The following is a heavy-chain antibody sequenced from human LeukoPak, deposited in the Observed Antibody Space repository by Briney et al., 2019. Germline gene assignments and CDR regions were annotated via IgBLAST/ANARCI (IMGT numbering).Heavy chain of an antibody. CDR2: INNDGSSA. Sequence: GGSLRLSCAASGFTFSNAWMSWVRQVPGKGLVWVSRINNDGSSASYVDSVKGRFTISRDNAKNTLFLQMNSLRAEDTAVYYCARRGTGHGMDVWGQGTTVIVSS. CDR3: ARRGTGHGMDV. V-gene: IGHV3-74*01. J-gene: IGHJ6*02. D-gene: IGHD1-1*01. CDR1: GFTFSNAW.